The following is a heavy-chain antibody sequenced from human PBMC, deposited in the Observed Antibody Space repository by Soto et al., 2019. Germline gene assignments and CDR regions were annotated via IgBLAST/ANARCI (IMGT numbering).Heavy chain of an antibody. CDR3: ARGPRFCSTSFFFAGFTWFPP. V-gene: IGHV1-18*04. Sequence: ASVKVSCKASGYTFTTYGISWVRQAPGQGLEWMGWISSYNGNTNYAQRVQGRVTMTTDTSTSTTYMELRSLRSDDTAVYYCARGPRFCSTSFFFAGFTWFPPGGREPLFTFS. J-gene: IGHJ5*02. CDR1: GYTFTTYG. CDR2: ISSYNGNT. D-gene: IGHD2-2*01.